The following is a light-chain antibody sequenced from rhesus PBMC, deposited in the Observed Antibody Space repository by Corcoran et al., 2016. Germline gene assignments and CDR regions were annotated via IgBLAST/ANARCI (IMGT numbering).Light chain of an antibody. Sequence: DIQMTQSPSSLSVSVGDTVTITCRASQGISNWLAWYQQKPGKAPKLLIYKASNLQSGVPSRVSGSRSGTDFTLTIDNLQSEDFATYHCQQYNRRPWTFGQGTKVEIK. V-gene: IGKV1-22*01. CDR2: KAS. CDR1: QGISNW. CDR3: QQYNRRPWT. J-gene: IGKJ1*01.